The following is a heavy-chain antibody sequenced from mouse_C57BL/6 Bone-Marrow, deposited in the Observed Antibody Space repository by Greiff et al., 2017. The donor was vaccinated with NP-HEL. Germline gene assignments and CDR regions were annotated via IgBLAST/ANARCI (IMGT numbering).Heavy chain of an antibody. V-gene: IGHV5-4*03. J-gene: IGHJ2*01. Sequence: EVKLVESGGGLVKPGGSLKLSCAASGFTFSSYAMSWVRQTPEKRLEWVATISDGGSYTYYTDNVKGRFTISRENAKNNLYLQMSHLKSEDTAMYYCARAYLDYWGQGTTLTVSS. CDR2: ISDGGSYT. CDR3: ARAYLDY. CDR1: GFTFSSYA.